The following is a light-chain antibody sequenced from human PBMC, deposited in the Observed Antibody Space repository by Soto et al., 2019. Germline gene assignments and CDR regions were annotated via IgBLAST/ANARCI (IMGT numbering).Light chain of an antibody. Sequence: QSALTQPASVSGSPGQSITISCTGTSSDVGGYNSVSWYQQHPGKAPKVMIYDVTNRPSGVSSRFSGSKSGNMASLTISGLQAEDEADYYCGSYTSSTTLVFGGGTKLTVL. J-gene: IGLJ2*01. V-gene: IGLV2-14*01. CDR2: DVT. CDR3: GSYTSSTTLV. CDR1: SSDVGGYNS.